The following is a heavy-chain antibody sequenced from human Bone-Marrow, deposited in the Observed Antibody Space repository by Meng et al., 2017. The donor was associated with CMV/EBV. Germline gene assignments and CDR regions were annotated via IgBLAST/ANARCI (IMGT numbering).Heavy chain of an antibody. CDR2: ISGSGGST. D-gene: IGHD3-10*01. V-gene: IGHV3-23*01. Sequence: GGSLRLSCAASGFTFSSYAMSWVRQAPGKGLEWVSAISGSGGSTYYADSVKGRFTISRDNSKNTLYLQMNSLRAEDTAVYYCARRGSVFYGMDVWGQGTTVTVSS. CDR1: GFTFSSYA. J-gene: IGHJ6*02. CDR3: ARRGSVFYGMDV.